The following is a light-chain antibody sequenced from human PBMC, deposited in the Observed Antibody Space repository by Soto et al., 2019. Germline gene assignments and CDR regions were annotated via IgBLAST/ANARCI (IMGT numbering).Light chain of an antibody. Sequence: QSALSQPRSVSGSPGQSVTISCTGTSGDVGGYNYVSWYQQNPGKAPKLMIYYVTERPSGVPDRFSGSKSGNTASLTISGLQAEDEGDYYCSSYTSTTTLVVFGGGTQLTVL. CDR2: YVT. J-gene: IGLJ7*01. CDR3: SSYTSTTTLVV. CDR1: SGDVGGYNY. V-gene: IGLV2-11*01.